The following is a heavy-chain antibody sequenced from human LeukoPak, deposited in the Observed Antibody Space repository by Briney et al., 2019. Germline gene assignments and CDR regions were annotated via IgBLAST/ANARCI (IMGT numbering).Heavy chain of an antibody. CDR3: ARHGHCTNGVCYSNYYYYMDV. D-gene: IGHD2-8*01. CDR2: IDPDDSDT. Sequence: GESLKISCKGSGYSFTSYWIGWVRQMPGKGLEWMGIIDPDDSDTRYSPSFEGQVIISVDKSISTAYLQWSSLKASDTATYYCARHGHCTNGVCYSNYYYYMDVWGKGTTVTASS. J-gene: IGHJ6*03. CDR1: GYSFTSYW. V-gene: IGHV5-51*01.